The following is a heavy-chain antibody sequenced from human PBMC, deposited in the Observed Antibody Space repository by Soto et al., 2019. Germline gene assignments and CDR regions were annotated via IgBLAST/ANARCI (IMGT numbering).Heavy chain of an antibody. CDR3: ARAVVVPAAMSGYYYYYGMAV. Sequence: EVQLVESGGGLVQPGGSLRLSCAASGFTLSSYSMNWVRQAPGKGLEWVSYISSSSSTIYYADSVKGRFTISRDNAKNSLYLPMNSRRDEDTAVYYCARAVVVPAAMSGYYYYYGMAVWGQGTTVTVSS. J-gene: IGHJ6*02. CDR2: ISSSSSTI. V-gene: IGHV3-48*02. CDR1: GFTLSSYS. D-gene: IGHD2-2*01.